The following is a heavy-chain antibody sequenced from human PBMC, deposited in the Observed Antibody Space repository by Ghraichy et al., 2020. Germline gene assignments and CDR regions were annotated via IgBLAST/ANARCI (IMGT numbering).Heavy chain of an antibody. CDR1: GGSFSGAGSFSGYY. CDR2: INHSGST. V-gene: IGHV4-34*01. D-gene: IGHD2-2*01. J-gene: IGHJ4*02. Sequence: SETLSLTCAVYGGSFSGAGSFSGYYWNWIRQPPGKGLEWIGEINHSGSTNYNPSLKSRVTISVDTSKNQFSLKVSSVTAADTAVFYCLLSFELVPTAISNYWGQGTLVNVSS. CDR3: LLSFELVPTAISNY.